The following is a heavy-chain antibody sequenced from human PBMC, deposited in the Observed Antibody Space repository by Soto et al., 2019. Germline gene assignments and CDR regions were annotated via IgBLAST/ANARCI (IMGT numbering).Heavy chain of an antibody. CDR1: GFTFSSYG. V-gene: IGHV3-33*01. CDR2: IWYDGSNK. CDR3: AREGYYGSGSYYTLDY. J-gene: IGHJ4*02. Sequence: GGSLRLSCAASGFTFSSYGMHWVRQAPGKGLEWVAVIWYDGSNKYYADSVKGRFTISRDNSKNTLYLQMNSLRAEDTAVYYCAREGYYGSGSYYTLDYWGQGTLVTVS. D-gene: IGHD3-10*01.